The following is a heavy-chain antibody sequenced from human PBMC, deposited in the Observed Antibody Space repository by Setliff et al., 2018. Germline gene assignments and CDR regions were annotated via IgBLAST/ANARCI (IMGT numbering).Heavy chain of an antibody. J-gene: IGHJ6*02. CDR3: AKTYSGYDKYYGMDV. CDR2: IIPILSIA. D-gene: IGHD5-12*01. CDR1: GGTFSSYA. Sequence: SVKVSCKASGGTFSSYAISWVRQAPGQGLEWMGGIIPILSIANYAQKFQGRVTITADKSTSTAYMELSSLRSEDTAVYYCAKTYSGYDKYYGMDVWGQGTTVTVSS. V-gene: IGHV1-69*10.